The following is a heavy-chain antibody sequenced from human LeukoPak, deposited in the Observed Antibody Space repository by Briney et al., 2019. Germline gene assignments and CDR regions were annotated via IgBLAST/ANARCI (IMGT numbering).Heavy chain of an antibody. CDR2: IIPIFGTA. Sequence: GSSVKVSCKASGGTFSSYAISWVREAPGQGLEWMGRIIPIFGTANYAQKFQGRVTITMDESTSTAYMELSSLRSEDTAVYYCARDDSSGYYTPLSSWGQGTLVTVSS. CDR1: GGTFSSYA. V-gene: IGHV1-69*05. D-gene: IGHD3-22*01. CDR3: ARDDSSGYYTPLSS. J-gene: IGHJ5*02.